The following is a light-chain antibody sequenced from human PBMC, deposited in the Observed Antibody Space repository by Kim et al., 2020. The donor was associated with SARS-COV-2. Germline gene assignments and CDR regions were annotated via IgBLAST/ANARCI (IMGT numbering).Light chain of an antibody. J-gene: IGLJ3*02. V-gene: IGLV4-69*01. Sequence: APVKLTCPLSSGHSSYDIAWHQQQPEKGPRYLMKLNSDGSHNKGDGIPDRFSGSSSGAERYLTISSLQSDDEADYYCQTWGAGIRVFGGGTKLTVL. CDR2: LNSDGSH. CDR1: SGHSSYD. CDR3: QTWGAGIRV.